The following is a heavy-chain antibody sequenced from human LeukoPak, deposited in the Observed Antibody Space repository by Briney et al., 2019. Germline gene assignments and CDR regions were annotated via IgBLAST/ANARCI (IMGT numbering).Heavy chain of an antibody. D-gene: IGHD2-2*01. CDR2: ISSSSSYI. V-gene: IGHV3-21*01. J-gene: IGHJ6*02. CDR1: GFTFSSYS. CDR3: ARDTCSSTSCYGYYYYGMDV. Sequence: TGGSLRLSCAASGFTFSSYSMNWVRQAPGKGLEWVSSISSSSSYIYYADSVKGRFTISRDNAKNTLYLQMNSLRAEDTAVYYCARDTCSSTSCYGYYYYGMDVWGQGTTVTVSS.